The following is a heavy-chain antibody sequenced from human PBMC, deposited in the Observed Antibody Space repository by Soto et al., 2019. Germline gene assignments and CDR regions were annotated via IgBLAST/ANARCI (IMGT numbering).Heavy chain of an antibody. CDR2: ISAYNGNT. D-gene: IGHD3-22*01. J-gene: IGHJ4*02. V-gene: IGHV1-18*01. Sequence: EASVKFSCKASGYTFTSYGISWVRQAPGQGLEWMGWISAYNGNTNYAQKLQGRVTMTTDTSTSTAYMELRSLRSDDTAVYYCARDLAIIDYYDSSAALGYFDYWGQGTLVTVSS. CDR1: GYTFTSYG. CDR3: ARDLAIIDYYDSSAALGYFDY.